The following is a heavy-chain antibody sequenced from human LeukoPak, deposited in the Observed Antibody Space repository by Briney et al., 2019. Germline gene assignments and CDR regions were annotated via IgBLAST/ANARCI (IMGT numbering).Heavy chain of an antibody. V-gene: IGHV5-51*01. CDR1: GYSFTSYW. CDR2: IYLGDSDT. J-gene: IGHJ5*02. Sequence: GESLKISCQGSGYSFTSYWIGWVRQMPGKGLEWMGIIYLGDSDTRYSPSFQGQVTISADKSISTAYLQWSSLKASDTAMYYCARSYSSSWYLGPWFDPWGQGTLVTVSS. D-gene: IGHD6-13*01. CDR3: ARSYSSSWYLGPWFDP.